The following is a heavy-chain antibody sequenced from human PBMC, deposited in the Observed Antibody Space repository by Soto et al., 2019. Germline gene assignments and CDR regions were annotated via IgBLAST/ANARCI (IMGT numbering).Heavy chain of an antibody. CDR2: IYPGNSNT. D-gene: IGHD2-15*01. CDR1: GYSFTSYW. Sequence: GESLKISCKGSGYSFTSYWISWVRQMPGKGLEWVGIIYPGNSNTMYSPSFQGQVTISADTALSTTYLQWDTLKPSDTAIYFCASDSHCDGGNCPLGGFDMWDQGTMVTVAS. V-gene: IGHV5-51*01. J-gene: IGHJ3*02. CDR3: ASDSHCDGGNCPLGGFDM.